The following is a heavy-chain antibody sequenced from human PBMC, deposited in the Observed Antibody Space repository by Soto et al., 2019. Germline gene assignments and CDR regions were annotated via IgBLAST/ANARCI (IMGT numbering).Heavy chain of an antibody. CDR2: IYHSGST. CDR3: ASRDPGTSVDY. V-gene: IGHV4-38-2*02. Sequence: PSETLSLTCTVSGDSMTKNYRSWSMTNYYYWSWIRQTPGKGLEWIGSIYHSGSTYYNPSLKSRVTISVDTSKNQFSLKLSSVTAADTAVYYCASRDPGTSVDYWGQGTLVTVSS. CDR1: GDSMTKNYRSWSMTNYYY. D-gene: IGHD1-7*01. J-gene: IGHJ4*02.